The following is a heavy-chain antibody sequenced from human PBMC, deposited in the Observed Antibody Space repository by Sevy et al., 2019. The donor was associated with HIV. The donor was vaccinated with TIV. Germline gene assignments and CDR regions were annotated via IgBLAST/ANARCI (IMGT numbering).Heavy chain of an antibody. V-gene: IGHV3-30-3*01. CDR1: GFTFSSYA. CDR2: ISYDGSNK. CDR3: ARDPIDYGDQEPYYYYGMDV. D-gene: IGHD4-17*01. J-gene: IGHJ6*02. Sequence: GESLKISCAASGFTFSSYAMHWVRQAPGKGLEWVAVISYDGSNKYYADSVKGRFTISRDNSKNTLYLQMNSLRAEDTAVYYCARDPIDYGDQEPYYYYGMDVWGQGTTVTVSS.